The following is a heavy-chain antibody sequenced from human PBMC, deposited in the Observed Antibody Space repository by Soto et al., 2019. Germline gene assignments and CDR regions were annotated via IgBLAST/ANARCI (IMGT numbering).Heavy chain of an antibody. J-gene: IGHJ6*02. D-gene: IGHD2-8*01. V-gene: IGHV3-30*03. CDR2: ISYDGSNK. CDR1: GFTFSSYG. Sequence: SGGSLRLSCAASGFTFSSYGMHWVRQAPGKGLEWVAVISYDGSNKYYADSVKGRFTISRDNSKNTLYLQMNSLRAEDTAVYYCARRGMVYANYYYYGMDVWGQGTTVTVPS. CDR3: ARRGMVYANYYYYGMDV.